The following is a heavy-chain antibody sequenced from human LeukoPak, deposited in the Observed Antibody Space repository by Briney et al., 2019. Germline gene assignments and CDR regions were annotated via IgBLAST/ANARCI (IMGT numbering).Heavy chain of an antibody. V-gene: IGHV1-69*01. CDR2: IIPIFGTA. D-gene: IGHD2-15*01. J-gene: IGHJ4*02. CDR1: GGTFSSYA. CDR3: ARDRFYCSGGSCYSEYFDY. Sequence: GSSVKVSCKASGGTFSSYAISWGRQAPGQGLEWMGGIIPIFGTANYAQKFQGRVTITADESTSTAYMELSSLRSEDTAVYYCARDRFYCSGGSCYSEYFDYWGQGTLVTVSS.